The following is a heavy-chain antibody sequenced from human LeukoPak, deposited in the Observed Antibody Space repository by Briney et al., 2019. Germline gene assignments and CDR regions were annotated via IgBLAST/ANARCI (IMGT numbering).Heavy chain of an antibody. D-gene: IGHD6-13*01. CDR1: GFTVSSNC. CDR2: TYSGGST. V-gene: IGHV3-66*01. CDR3: ARDAYSSSWYIDY. J-gene: IGHJ4*02. Sequence: GGSLRLSCAASGFTVSSNCMSWVRQAPGKGLEWVSVTYSGGSTYYADSVKGRFTISRDNSKNTLYLQMNSLRAEDTAVYYCARDAYSSSWYIDYWGQGTLVTVSS.